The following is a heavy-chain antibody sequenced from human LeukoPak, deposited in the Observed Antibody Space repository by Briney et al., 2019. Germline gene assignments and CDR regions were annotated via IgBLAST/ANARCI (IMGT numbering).Heavy chain of an antibody. D-gene: IGHD2-2*01. Sequence: GASLEVSCKASGGTFSSYAISWVRQAPGQGLEWMGRIIPICGIANYAQKFQGRVTITADKSTSTAYMELSSLRSEDTAVYYCARDSRMGYCSSTSCYHTYYYYGMDVWGQGTTGTVSS. CDR3: ARDSRMGYCSSTSCYHTYYYYGMDV. J-gene: IGHJ6*02. CDR1: GGTFSSYA. V-gene: IGHV1-69*04. CDR2: IIPICGIA.